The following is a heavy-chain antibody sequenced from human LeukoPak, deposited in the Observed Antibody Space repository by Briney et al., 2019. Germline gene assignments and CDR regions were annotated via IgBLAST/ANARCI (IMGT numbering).Heavy chain of an antibody. CDR3: ARRGDAPMVGEY. J-gene: IGHJ4*02. D-gene: IGHD5-18*01. Sequence: GGSLRLSCAASGFTFSMYKMNWVRQAPGKGLEWVSHINSGSSNIYYADSVKGRFTISRDNAKNSLYLQMTSLRVEDTAVYYCARRGDAPMVGEYWGQGTLVTVSS. CDR2: INSGSSNI. V-gene: IGHV3-48*01. CDR1: GFTFSMYK.